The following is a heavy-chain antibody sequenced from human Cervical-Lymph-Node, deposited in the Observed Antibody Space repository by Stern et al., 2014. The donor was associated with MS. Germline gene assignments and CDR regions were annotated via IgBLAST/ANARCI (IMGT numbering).Heavy chain of an antibody. CDR2: IYYSGST. D-gene: IGHD6-19*01. CDR1: GGSISSSSYY. Sequence: QLQLQESGPGLVKPSETLSLTCTVSGGSISSSSYYWGWIRQPPGKGLEWIGSIYYSGSTYYNPSLKSRVTISVDTSKNQFSLKLSSVTAADTAVYYCATHRGIAVAGLDYWGQGTLVTVSS. J-gene: IGHJ4*02. V-gene: IGHV4-39*01. CDR3: ATHRGIAVAGLDY.